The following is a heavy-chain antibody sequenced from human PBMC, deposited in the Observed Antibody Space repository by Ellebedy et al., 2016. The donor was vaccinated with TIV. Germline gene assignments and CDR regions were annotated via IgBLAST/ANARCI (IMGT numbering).Heavy chain of an antibody. CDR3: ARDQHFAFDV. J-gene: IGHJ2*01. D-gene: IGHD2/OR15-2a*01. V-gene: IGHV3-48*02. Sequence: GESLKISCAASGFTFSNYYIHWVRQAPGKGLEWLSYISRDGGATYYADSVRGRFTISRDNVKNSIFLQMNSLRDDDTAVYSCARDQHFAFDVWGRGTLVTVSS. CDR1: GFTFSNYY. CDR2: ISRDGGAT.